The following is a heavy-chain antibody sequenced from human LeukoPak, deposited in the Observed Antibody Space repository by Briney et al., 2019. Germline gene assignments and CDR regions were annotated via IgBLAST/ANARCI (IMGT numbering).Heavy chain of an antibody. V-gene: IGHV3-49*04. J-gene: IGHJ6*03. CDR2: IRSKAHGGTT. D-gene: IGHD5-24*01. Sequence: GGSLRLSCTASGFTFGDYAMSWVRQAPGKGREWVGFIRSKAHGGTTAYAASVKGRFTISRDDSKSIAHLQMNSLKTEDTAVYYCTRDLEMYYYYYMDVWGKGTTVTVSS. CDR1: GFTFGDYA. CDR3: TRDLEMYYYYYMDV.